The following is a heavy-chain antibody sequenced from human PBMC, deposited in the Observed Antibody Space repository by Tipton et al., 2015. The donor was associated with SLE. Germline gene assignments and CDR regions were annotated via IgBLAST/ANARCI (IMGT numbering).Heavy chain of an antibody. Sequence: TLSLTCTVSGGSISSYYWSWIRQPPGKGLEWIEYIYYSGSTNYNPSLKSRVTISVDTSKNQFSLKLSSVTAADTAVYYCARDPHIAAAGWYFDLWGRGTLVTVSS. D-gene: IGHD6-13*01. CDR1: GGSISSYY. V-gene: IGHV4-59*12. CDR2: IYYSGST. J-gene: IGHJ2*01. CDR3: ARDPHIAAAGWYFDL.